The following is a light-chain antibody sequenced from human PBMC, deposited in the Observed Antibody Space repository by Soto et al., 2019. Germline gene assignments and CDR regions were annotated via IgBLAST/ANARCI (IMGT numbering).Light chain of an antibody. CDR3: CSYAGSNTWG. J-gene: IGLJ1*01. CDR1: SSDVGRYSL. V-gene: IGLV2-23*01. CDR2: EDH. Sequence: QSVLSHAAAVSGSPGHSISISCTATSSDVGRYSLVSWYQQNTCKAPKLMISEDHKRPSWASNRFSVSTFGNTASLTNSWLQPEDEADYSYCSYAGSNTWGFGTGPKVNVL.